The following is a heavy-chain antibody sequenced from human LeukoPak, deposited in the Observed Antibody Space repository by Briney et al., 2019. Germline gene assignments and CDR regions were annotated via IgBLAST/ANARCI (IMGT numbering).Heavy chain of an antibody. V-gene: IGHV4-34*01. J-gene: IGHJ4*02. D-gene: IGHD3-10*01. CDR3: ASRPFHYGFRTHFDS. CDR1: GGSFSAYY. CDR2: INHSGST. Sequence: SETPSLTCAVYGGSFSAYYWNWIRQSPGKGLEWIGEINHSGSTKYNPSLKSRVSISVDKPKNQFSLRLNSVTAADAAVYYCASRPFHYGFRTHFDSWGQGTLVTVSS.